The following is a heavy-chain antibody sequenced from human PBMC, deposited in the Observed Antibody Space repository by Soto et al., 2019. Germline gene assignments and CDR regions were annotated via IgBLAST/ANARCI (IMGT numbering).Heavy chain of an antibody. CDR1: GFTFSSYA. V-gene: IGHV3-30-3*01. J-gene: IGHJ4*02. D-gene: IGHD3-10*01. CDR2: ISYDGSNK. CDR3: ARAYGTMVRGVVGDL. Sequence: QVQLVESGGGVVQPGRSLRLSCAASGFTFSSYAMHWVRQAPGKGLEWVAVISYDGSNKYYADSVKGRFTISRDNSKNTLYLQMNSMRAEDKAVYYCARAYGTMVRGVVGDLWGQGTLVTVSS.